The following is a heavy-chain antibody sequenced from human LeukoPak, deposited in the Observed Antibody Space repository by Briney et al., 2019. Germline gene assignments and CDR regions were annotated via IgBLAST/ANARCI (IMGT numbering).Heavy chain of an antibody. Sequence: SETLSLTCAVYGGSFSGYYWSWIRQPPGKGLEWIGEINHSGSTNYNPSLKSRVTISVDTSKNQFSLKLSSVTAADTGVYYCARGQGRYYYYYMDVWGKGTTVTVSS. CDR3: ARGQGRYYYYYMDV. CDR2: INHSGST. J-gene: IGHJ6*03. CDR1: GGSFSGYY. V-gene: IGHV4-34*01.